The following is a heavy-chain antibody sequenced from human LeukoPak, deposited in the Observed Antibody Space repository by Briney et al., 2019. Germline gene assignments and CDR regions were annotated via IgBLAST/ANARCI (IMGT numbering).Heavy chain of an antibody. CDR3: ATSEGGSYFLFLSFGY. CDR1: GYTLTELS. Sequence: ASVKVSCKVSGYTLTELSMHWVRQAPGKGLEWMGGFDPEDGETIYAQKFQGRVTMTEDTSTDTAYMELSSLRSEDTAVYYCATSEGGSYFLFLSFGYWGQGTLVTVSS. D-gene: IGHD1-26*01. V-gene: IGHV1-24*01. CDR2: FDPEDGET. J-gene: IGHJ4*02.